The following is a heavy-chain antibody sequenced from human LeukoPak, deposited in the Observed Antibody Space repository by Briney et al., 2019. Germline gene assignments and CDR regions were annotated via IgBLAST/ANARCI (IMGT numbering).Heavy chain of an antibody. V-gene: IGHV4-4*07. Sequence: SETLSLTCSVSGGSISSSHWSWIRQPAGKRLEWIGRIYPSGSTNYNPSLKSRVTMSIDTSKNQFSLKLSPVTAADTAVYYCARDNYNSGWSVWFDPWGQGTLVTVSS. CDR3: ARDNYNSGWSVWFDP. J-gene: IGHJ5*02. CDR2: IYPSGST. CDR1: GGSISSSH. D-gene: IGHD6-19*01.